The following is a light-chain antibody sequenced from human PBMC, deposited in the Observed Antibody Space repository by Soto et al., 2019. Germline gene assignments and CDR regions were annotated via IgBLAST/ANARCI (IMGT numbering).Light chain of an antibody. CDR1: QSVASSY. CDR3: QQYGSSPT. V-gene: IGKV3-20*01. J-gene: IGKJ1*01. Sequence: EIVLTQSPGTLSLSPGERATLSCRASQSVASSYLAWYQQKPGQAPRLVIHGASSRATGIPDRFSGSGSGTDFILTISRLEPEDFAVYYCQQYGSSPTFGQGTKVDIK. CDR2: GAS.